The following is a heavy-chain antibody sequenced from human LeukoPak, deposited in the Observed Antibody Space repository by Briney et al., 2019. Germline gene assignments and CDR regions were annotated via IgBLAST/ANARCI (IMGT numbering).Heavy chain of an antibody. CDR1: GFTFSSYD. J-gene: IGHJ5*02. CDR3: ARGSYGSGELNWFDP. V-gene: IGHV3-13*01. Sequence: GGALRLSCAASGFTFSSYDMHWVRQATGKGLDGVAAIGTSGYTYYPGSVKGGFTISRENGKNSLYLQMNSLSAGDTAVYYCARGSYGSGELNWFDPWGQGTLVTVSS. D-gene: IGHD3-10*01. CDR2: IGTSGYT.